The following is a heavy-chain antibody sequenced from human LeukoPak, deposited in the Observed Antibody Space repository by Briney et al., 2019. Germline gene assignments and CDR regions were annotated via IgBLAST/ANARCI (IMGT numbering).Heavy chain of an antibody. CDR1: GGSISSSSYY. J-gene: IGHJ4*02. CDR2: FSSGGSA. D-gene: IGHD1-7*01. V-gene: IGHV4-39*07. Sequence: SETLSLTCIVPGGSISSSSYYWAWIRQSPGKGLEWIGTFSSGGSAYYNPSLTSRVSISKDTSDNQFSLRLYSVTAADAAVYYCARKQTGTMYDVWGQGTQVTVSS. CDR3: ARKQTGTMYDV.